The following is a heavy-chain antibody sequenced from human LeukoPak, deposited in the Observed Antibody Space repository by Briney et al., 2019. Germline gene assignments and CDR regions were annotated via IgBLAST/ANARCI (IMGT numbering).Heavy chain of an antibody. J-gene: IGHJ6*03. CDR3: AKRGDFWSGYYTDYYYYVDV. CDR1: GYTFTSYD. V-gene: IGHV1-8*01. D-gene: IGHD3-3*01. CDR2: MNPNSGNT. Sequence: ASVTVSCKASGYTFTSYDINWVRQATGQGLEWMGWMNPNSGNTGYAQKFQGRVTMTRDTSISTAYMELSSLRSEDTAVYYCAKRGDFWSGYYTDYYYYVDVWGKGTTVTVSS.